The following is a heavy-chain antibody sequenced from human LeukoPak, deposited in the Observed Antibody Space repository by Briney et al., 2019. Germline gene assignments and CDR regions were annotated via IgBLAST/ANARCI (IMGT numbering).Heavy chain of an antibody. J-gene: IGHJ6*03. CDR1: GGSVSDYY. CDR3: ARHGYYYYYMDV. V-gene: IGHV4-59*08. Sequence: PSETLSLTCTISGGSVSDYYWSWIRQPPGKGLEWIGYIYYSGSTNYNPSLKSRVTISVDTSKNQFSLKLTSVTAADTAVYYCARHGYYYYYMDVWGKGTTVTISS. CDR2: IYYSGST.